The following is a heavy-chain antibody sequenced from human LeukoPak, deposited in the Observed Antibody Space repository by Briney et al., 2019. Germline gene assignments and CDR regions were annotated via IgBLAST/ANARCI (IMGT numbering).Heavy chain of an antibody. D-gene: IGHD3-3*01. CDR2: IYYSGST. J-gene: IGHJ4*02. V-gene: IGHV4-59*01. CDR1: GGSISSYY. CDR3: ARGVFGVVIIGDYFALDY. Sequence: ASETLPLTCTVSGGSISSYYWSWIRQPPGKGLEWIGYIYYSGSTNYNPSLKSRVTISVDTSKNQFSLKLSSVTAADTAVYYCARGVFGVVIIGDYFALDYWGQGTLVTVSS.